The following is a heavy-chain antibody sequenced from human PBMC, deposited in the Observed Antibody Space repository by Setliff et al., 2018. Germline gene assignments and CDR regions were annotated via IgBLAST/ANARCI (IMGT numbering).Heavy chain of an antibody. CDR2: IYHGGDT. CDR1: GDSVTSDSYY. CDR3: ARTGTYRYFDY. J-gene: IGHJ4*02. V-gene: IGHV4-39*01. D-gene: IGHD1-1*01. Sequence: PSETLSLTCIVTGDSVTSDSYYWGWIRQPPGKGLEWIGRIYHGGDTYYNASLKSRLTISVDTSKNQFSLKLRSVTAADTAVYYCARTGTYRYFDYWGQGALVTVSS.